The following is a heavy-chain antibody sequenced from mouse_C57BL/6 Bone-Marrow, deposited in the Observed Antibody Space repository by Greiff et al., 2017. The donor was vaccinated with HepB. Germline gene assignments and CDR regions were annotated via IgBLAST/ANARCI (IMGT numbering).Heavy chain of an antibody. CDR3: ARRSYYGSRDYYAMDY. CDR1: GFTFSDYG. V-gene: IGHV5-15*04. CDR2: ISNLAYSI. Sequence: EVKLVESGGGLVQPGGSLKLSCAASGFTFSDYGMAWVRQAPRKGPEWVAFISNLAYSIYYADTVTGRFTISRENAKNTLYLEMSSLRSEDTAMYYCARRSYYGSRDYYAMDYWGQGTSATVSS. D-gene: IGHD1-1*01. J-gene: IGHJ4*01.